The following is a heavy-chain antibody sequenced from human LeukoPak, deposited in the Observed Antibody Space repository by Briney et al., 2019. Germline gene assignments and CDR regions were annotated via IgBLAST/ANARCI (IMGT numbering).Heavy chain of an antibody. Sequence: PGGSLRLSCAASGFTFSSYWMSWVRQAPGKGLEWVANIKQDGSEKYYVDSVKGRFTISRDNAKNSLYLQMNSLRAEDTAVYYCARELGPVYYDILTGYYMDYWGQGTLVTVSS. J-gene: IGHJ4*02. CDR2: IKQDGSEK. CDR3: ARELGPVYYDILTGYYMDY. V-gene: IGHV3-7*01. CDR1: GFTFSSYW. D-gene: IGHD3-9*01.